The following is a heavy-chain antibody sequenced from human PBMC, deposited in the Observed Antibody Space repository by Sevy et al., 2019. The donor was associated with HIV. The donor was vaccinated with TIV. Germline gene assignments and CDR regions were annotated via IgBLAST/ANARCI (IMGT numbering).Heavy chain of an antibody. V-gene: IGHV3-11*01. Sequence: GGSLRLSCAASGFTFSDYSMSWICQAPGKGLEWVSYISSSGSTIYYADSVKGRFTISRDNGKNSLYLQMNSLRAEDTAVYYCARFYCSGTNCYPAYYYYGIDVWGQGTTVTVSS. CDR2: ISSSGSTI. J-gene: IGHJ6*02. D-gene: IGHD2-15*01. CDR3: ARFYCSGTNCYPAYYYYGIDV. CDR1: GFTFSDYS.